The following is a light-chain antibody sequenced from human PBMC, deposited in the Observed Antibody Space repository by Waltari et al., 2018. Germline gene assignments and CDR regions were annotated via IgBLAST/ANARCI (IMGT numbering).Light chain of an antibody. Sequence: QSALTQPASVSGSPGPSITISCTGTSRDVGGSNYVARYQQHPGKAPKLMIYDVSNRPSGVSNRFSGSKSGNTASLTISGLQAEDEADYYCSSYISSSTLELFGGGTSLTVL. CDR1: SRDVGGSNY. V-gene: IGLV2-14*03. J-gene: IGLJ2*01. CDR2: DVS. CDR3: SSYISSSTLEL.